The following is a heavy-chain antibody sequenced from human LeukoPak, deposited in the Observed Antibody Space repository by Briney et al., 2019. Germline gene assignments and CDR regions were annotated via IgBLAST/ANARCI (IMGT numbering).Heavy chain of an antibody. Sequence: ASVKVSCKASGGTFSSYAISWVRQAPGQGLEWMGRIIPILGIANYAQKFQGRVTITADKSTSTAYMELSSLRSEDTAVYYCARAPGGYSYVLDYWGQGTLVTVSS. J-gene: IGHJ4*02. CDR3: ARAPGGYSYVLDY. CDR2: IIPILGIA. D-gene: IGHD5-18*01. CDR1: GGTFSSYA. V-gene: IGHV1-69*04.